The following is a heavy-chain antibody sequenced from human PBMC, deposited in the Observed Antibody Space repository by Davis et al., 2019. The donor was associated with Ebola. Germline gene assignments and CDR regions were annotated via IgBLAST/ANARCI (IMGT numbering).Heavy chain of an antibody. Sequence: GESLKISCAAPRFTLSTYWMHWVRQAPGKGLEWVANMKPDGSDKNYVDSVKGRFTISRDNAENSLYLQMNSLRVEDTAVYYCARGDSRWSNWYFDLWGRGTLVTVSS. CDR3: ARGDSRWSNWYFDL. D-gene: IGHD2-15*01. V-gene: IGHV3-7*03. CDR2: MKPDGSDK. CDR1: RFTLSTYW. J-gene: IGHJ2*01.